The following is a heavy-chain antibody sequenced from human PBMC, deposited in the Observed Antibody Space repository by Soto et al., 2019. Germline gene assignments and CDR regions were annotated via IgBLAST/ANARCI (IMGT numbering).Heavy chain of an antibody. J-gene: IGHJ5*02. CDR3: ARVGIIAVAGTTNWFDP. D-gene: IGHD6-19*01. V-gene: IGHV1-69*13. CDR1: GGTFSSYA. CDR2: TIPIFGTA. Sequence: SVKVSCKASGGTFSSYAISWVRQAPGQGLEWMGGTIPIFGTANYAQKFQGRVTITADESTSTAYMELSNLRSEDTAVYYCARVGIIAVAGTTNWFDPWGQGTLVTVSS.